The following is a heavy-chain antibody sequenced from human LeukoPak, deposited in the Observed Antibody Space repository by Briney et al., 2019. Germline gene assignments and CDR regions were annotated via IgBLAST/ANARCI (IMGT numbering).Heavy chain of an antibody. J-gene: IGHJ6*03. CDR2: IIPIFGTA. CDR1: VGTFSSYA. D-gene: IGHD1-26*01. CDR3: ASDRLVGRRYYYYYMDV. Sequence: GASVKVSCKASVGTFSSYAISWVRQAPGQGLEWMGGIIPIFGTANYAQKFQGRVTITADKSTSTAYMELRSLTSEDTAVSYCASDRLVGRRYYYYYMDVWGKGTTVTISS. V-gene: IGHV1-69*06.